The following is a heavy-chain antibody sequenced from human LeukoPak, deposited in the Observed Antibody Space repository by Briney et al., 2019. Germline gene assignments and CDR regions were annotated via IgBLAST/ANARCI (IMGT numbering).Heavy chain of an antibody. Sequence: PGGSLRLSCAASGFTFSTYWMHWVRQAPGKGLVWVSRINIDGSSTYYADSVKGRFTISRDNAKNTLSLQMNSLRAEDTAVYYCARDQIHSYDSSEEPGPPTYWGQGTLVTVSS. CDR3: ARDQIHSYDSSEEPGPPTY. CDR1: GFTFSTYW. D-gene: IGHD3-22*01. J-gene: IGHJ4*02. V-gene: IGHV3-74*01. CDR2: INIDGSST.